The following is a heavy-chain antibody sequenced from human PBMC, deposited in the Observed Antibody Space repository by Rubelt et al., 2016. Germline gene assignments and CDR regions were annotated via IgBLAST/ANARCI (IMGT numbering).Heavy chain of an antibody. D-gene: IGHD3-10*01. CDR1: GDSVSNNNAA. J-gene: IGHJ4*02. Sequence: QVQLQQSGPGLVKPSQTLSLTCAISGDSVSNNNAAWNWLRQSPSRGLEWLGRTYYRSEWFNDYAASVKSRITINPDTSKSQFSLQLNSMTPEDTAVDYCARGGVSANFDLWGQGTLVTVSS. V-gene: IGHV6-1*01. CDR2: TYYRSEWFN. CDR3: ARGGVSANFDL.